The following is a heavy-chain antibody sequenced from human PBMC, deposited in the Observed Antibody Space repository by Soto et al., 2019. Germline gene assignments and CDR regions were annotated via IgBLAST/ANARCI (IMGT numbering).Heavy chain of an antibody. CDR1: GFTFNTW. V-gene: IGHV3-74*01. CDR3: ATLGLQQAF. D-gene: IGHD2-21*02. J-gene: IGHJ4*02. Sequence: LRLSCAASGFTFNTWMHWVRQAPGEGLVWVSSIDSDGSITSYADSVKGRFTISRDNAKNTLYLQMNSLRAEDTAVYYCATLGLQQAFWGQGTLVTVSS. CDR2: IDSDGSIT.